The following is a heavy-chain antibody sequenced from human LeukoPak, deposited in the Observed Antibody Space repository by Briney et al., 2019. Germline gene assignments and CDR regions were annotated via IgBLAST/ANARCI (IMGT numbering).Heavy chain of an antibody. CDR2: IYPGDSDT. CDR1: GYSLTSYW. D-gene: IGHD3-22*01. CDR3: ARERYYYDSSGYYYEYNWFDP. J-gene: IGHJ5*02. V-gene: IGHV5-51*01. Sequence: GESLKISCKGSGYSLTSYWIGWVRQMPGKGLEWMGIIYPGDSDTRYSPSFQGQVTISADKSISTAYLQWSSLKASDTAMYYCARERYYYDSSGYYYEYNWFDPWGQGTLVTVSS.